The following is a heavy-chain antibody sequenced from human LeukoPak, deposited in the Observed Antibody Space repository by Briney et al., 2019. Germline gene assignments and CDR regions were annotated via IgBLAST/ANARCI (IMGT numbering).Heavy chain of an antibody. CDR3: ARLSLGYCTNGVCLHFDY. V-gene: IGHV4-59*12. CDR2: NYYRGTT. D-gene: IGHD2-8*01. CDR1: GGSISSYY. Sequence: SETLSLTCTVSGGSISSYYWTWIRQPPGKGLEWIGYNYYRGTTNYNPSLKSRVTISVDKSKNQFSLKLSSVTAADTAVYYCARLSLGYCTNGVCLHFDYWGQGTLVTVSS. J-gene: IGHJ4*02.